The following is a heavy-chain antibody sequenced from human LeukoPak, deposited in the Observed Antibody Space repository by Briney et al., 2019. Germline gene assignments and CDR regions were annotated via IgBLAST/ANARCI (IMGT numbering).Heavy chain of an antibody. V-gene: IGHV3-23*01. CDR2: ISGSGGST. J-gene: IGHJ4*02. Sequence: RGSLRLSCAASGFTFSSYAMSWVRQAPGKGLEWVSAISGSGGSTYHADSVKGRFTISRDNSKNTTYLQVNRVRAAETGVYVRAKGTNMVRGLFDYWGQGTLVTVPS. D-gene: IGHD3-10*01. CDR1: GFTFSSYA. CDR3: AKGTNMVRGLFDY.